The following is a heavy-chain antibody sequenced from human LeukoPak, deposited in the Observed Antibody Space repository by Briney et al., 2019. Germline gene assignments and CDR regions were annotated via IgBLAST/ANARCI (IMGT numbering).Heavy chain of an antibody. CDR3: ATHAGSGSYFVIVLDY. J-gene: IGHJ4*02. D-gene: IGHD3-10*01. V-gene: IGHV1-24*01. CDR2: FDPEDGET. Sequence: ASVKVSCKVSGYTLTELSMHWVRQAPGEGPEWMGGFDPEDGETIYAQKFQGRVTMTEDTSTDTAYMELSSLRSEDTAVYYCATHAGSGSYFVIVLDYWGQGTLVTVSS. CDR1: GYTLTELS.